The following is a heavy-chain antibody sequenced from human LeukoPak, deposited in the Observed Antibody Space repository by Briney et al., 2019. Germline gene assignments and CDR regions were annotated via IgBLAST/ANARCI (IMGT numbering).Heavy chain of an antibody. V-gene: IGHV1-69*05. D-gene: IGHD6-19*01. CDR1: GGTFSSYA. CDR3: ARGKYSSGWYPKNPRYNWFDP. CDR2: IIPIFGTA. Sequence: ASVKVSCKASGGTFSSYAISWVRQAPGQGLEWMGGIIPIFGTANYAQKFQGRVTITTDEPTSTAYMELSSLRSEDTAVYYCARGKYSSGWYPKNPRYNWFDPWGQGTLVTVSS. J-gene: IGHJ5*02.